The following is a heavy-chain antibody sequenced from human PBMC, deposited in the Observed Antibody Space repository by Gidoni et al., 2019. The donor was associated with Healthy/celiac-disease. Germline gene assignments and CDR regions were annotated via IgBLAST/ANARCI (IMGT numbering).Heavy chain of an antibody. CDR2: ISSSGSTI. V-gene: IGHV3-11*01. D-gene: IGHD3-22*01. Sequence: QVQLVESGEGLVKPGGSLRLSCAASGFTFSDYYLSWIRQAPGKGLEWVSYISSSGSTIYYADSVKGRFTISRDNAKNSLYLQMNSLRAEDTAVYYCARMARYYYDSSGCPYFDYWGQGTLVTVSS. J-gene: IGHJ4*02. CDR3: ARMARYYYDSSGCPYFDY. CDR1: GFTFSDYY.